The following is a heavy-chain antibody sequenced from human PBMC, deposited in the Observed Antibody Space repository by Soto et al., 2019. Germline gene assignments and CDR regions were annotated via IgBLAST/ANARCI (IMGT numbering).Heavy chain of an antibody. CDR2: IYYDGST. V-gene: IGHV4-31*02. Sequence: QVQVQESGPGLVKPSQTLSLKCSVSGGSIGSRDYYWSWIRQHPEKGLAWIGSIYYDGSTDYNPSLRGRPTMSLDTSMTEFSRKLASVAAADTAVYYCARDKGGAALKGSGMDVWDQGTTVTVS. CDR3: ARDKGGAALKGSGMDV. D-gene: IGHD3-10*01. J-gene: IGHJ6*02. CDR1: GGSIGSRDYY.